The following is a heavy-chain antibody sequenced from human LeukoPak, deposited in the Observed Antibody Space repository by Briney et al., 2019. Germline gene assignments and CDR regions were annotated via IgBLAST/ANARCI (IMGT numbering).Heavy chain of an antibody. V-gene: IGHV3-13*01. D-gene: IGHD6-19*01. CDR1: GFSFSSHD. J-gene: IGHJ2*01. CDR2: IAVGGNT. Sequence: PEGSLRLSCAASGFSFSSHDMHWVRQAAGKGLEWVSAIAVGGNTYYSDSVKGRFTISRENAKNSVYLQMNSLGAGDTAVYYCAREANSGHFWYLDLWGRGTLVTVSS. CDR3: AREANSGHFWYLDL.